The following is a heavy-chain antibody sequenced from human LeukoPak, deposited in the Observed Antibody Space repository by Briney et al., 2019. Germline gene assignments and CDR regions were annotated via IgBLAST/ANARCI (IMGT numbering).Heavy chain of an antibody. V-gene: IGHV1-2*02. D-gene: IGHD5-12*01. J-gene: IGHJ4*02. CDR2: INPNSGGT. CDR3: ARGVSNVDIVATILFDY. CDR1: GYTFTSYY. Sequence: ASVKVSRKASGYTFTSYYMHWVRQAPGQGLEWMGWINPNSGGTNYAQKFQGRVTMTRDTSISTAYMELSRLRSDDTAVYYCARGVSNVDIVATILFDYWGQGTLVTVSS.